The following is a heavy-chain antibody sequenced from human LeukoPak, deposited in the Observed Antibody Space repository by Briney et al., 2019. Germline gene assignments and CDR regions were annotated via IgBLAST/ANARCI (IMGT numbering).Heavy chain of an antibody. CDR2: ISNSGGST. CDR3: ARGASKSRWLPFDY. V-gene: IGHV3-23*01. D-gene: IGHD5-12*01. Sequence: GGSLRLSCAASGFTFSSYAMSWVRQAPGKGLEWVSGISNSGGSTYNADFVEGRFTISRDNSKNTLYLQMNTLRAEDTAVYYCARGASKSRWLPFDYWGQGTLVTVSS. J-gene: IGHJ4*02. CDR1: GFTFSSYA.